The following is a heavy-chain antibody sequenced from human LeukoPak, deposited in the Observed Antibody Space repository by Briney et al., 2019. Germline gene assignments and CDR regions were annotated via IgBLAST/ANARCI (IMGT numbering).Heavy chain of an antibody. D-gene: IGHD4-17*01. V-gene: IGHV1-8*03. CDR1: GYTFTRYD. Sequence: ASVKVSCKASGYTFTRYDINWVRQATGQGREWMGWMNPNSGNTGYAQKFQGRVTITRNTSISTAYMELSSLRSEDTAVYYCARGGVRTVTTSSGIIDMDVWGKGTTVTVSS. CDR3: ARGGVRTVTTSSGIIDMDV. J-gene: IGHJ6*03. CDR2: MNPNSGNT.